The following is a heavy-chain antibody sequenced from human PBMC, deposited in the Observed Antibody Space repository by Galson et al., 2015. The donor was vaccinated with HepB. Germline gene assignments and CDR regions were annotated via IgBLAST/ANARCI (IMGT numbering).Heavy chain of an antibody. CDR2: VNAGNGNT. Sequence: SVKVSCKASGYTFTRCVMHWVRQAPGQRLEWMGWVNAGNGNTRYSQNFQGRLTITRDSSATTAYMELSGLRSEDAAVYYCARDVEEGRLSNAFGYWGQGTLVTVTS. CDR3: ARDVEEGRLSNAFGY. D-gene: IGHD5-24*01. CDR1: GYTFTRCV. J-gene: IGHJ4*02. V-gene: IGHV1-3*01.